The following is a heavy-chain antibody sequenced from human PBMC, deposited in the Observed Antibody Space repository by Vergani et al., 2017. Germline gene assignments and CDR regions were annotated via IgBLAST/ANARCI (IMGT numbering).Heavy chain of an antibody. J-gene: IGHJ5*02. CDR3: AREGRNYYGSGSHTPPGFPFDP. V-gene: IGHV1-46*01. Sequence: QVQLVQSGAEVKKPGASVKVSCKASGYTFTSYYMHWVRQAPGQGLEWMGIINPSGGSTSYAQKFQGRVTITADKSTSTAYMELSSLRSEDTAVYYCAREGRNYYGSGSHTPPGFPFDPWGQGTLVTVSS. CDR1: GYTFTSYY. CDR2: INPSGGST. D-gene: IGHD3-10*01.